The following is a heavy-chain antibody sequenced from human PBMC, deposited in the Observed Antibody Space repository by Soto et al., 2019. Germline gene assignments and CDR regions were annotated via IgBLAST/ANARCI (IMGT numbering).Heavy chain of an antibody. CDR3: ARSGGRSYYYYGMDV. CDR1: GGSISSGDYY. Sequence: QVQLQESGPGLVKPSQTLSLTYTVSGGSISSGDYYWSWIRQPPGKGLEWIGYIYYSGSTYYNPSLKSRVTISVDTSKNQFSLKLSSVTAADTAVYYCARSGGRSYYYYGMDVWGQGTTVTVSS. D-gene: IGHD2-15*01. CDR2: IYYSGST. V-gene: IGHV4-30-4*01. J-gene: IGHJ6*02.